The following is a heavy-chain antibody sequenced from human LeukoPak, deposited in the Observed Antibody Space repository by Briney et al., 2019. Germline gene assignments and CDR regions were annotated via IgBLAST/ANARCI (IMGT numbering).Heavy chain of an antibody. CDR2: IYYSGST. Sequence: SQTLSLTCTVSGSSISSGGYYWSWIRQHPGKGLEWIGYIYYSGSTYYNPSLKSRVTISVDTSKNQFSLKLSSVTAADTAVYYCARSARSGDYEGWFDPWGQGPLVTVSS. CDR3: ARSARSGDYEGWFDP. J-gene: IGHJ5*02. V-gene: IGHV4-31*03. CDR1: GSSISSGGYY. D-gene: IGHD4-17*01.